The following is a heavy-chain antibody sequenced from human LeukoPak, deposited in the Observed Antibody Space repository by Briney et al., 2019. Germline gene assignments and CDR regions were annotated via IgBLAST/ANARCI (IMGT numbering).Heavy chain of an antibody. V-gene: IGHV4-39*01. CDR1: GFTFSSYT. J-gene: IGHJ4*02. CDR3: ARHRLATIRAPFDH. D-gene: IGHD5-12*01. Sequence: GSLRLSCAASGFTFSSYTMHWIRQPPGRGLEWIGTIHYSGTTYYNPSLKSRVSISVETSKNHFSLKVTSVTAADTAVYFCARHRLATIRAPFDHWGQGALVTVSS. CDR2: IHYSGTT.